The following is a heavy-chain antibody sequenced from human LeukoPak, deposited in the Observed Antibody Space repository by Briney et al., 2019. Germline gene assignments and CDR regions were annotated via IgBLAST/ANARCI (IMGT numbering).Heavy chain of an antibody. V-gene: IGHV1-2*02. CDR3: ARVYGDHYGSGVIDY. CDR1: GYTFTGYY. Sequence: ASVKVSCKASGYTFTGYYMHWVRQAPGQGLEWMGWINPNSGGTNYAQKFQGRVTMTRDTSISTAYMELSRLRSDDTAVYYCARVYGDHYGSGVIDYWGQGTLVPISS. D-gene: IGHD3-10*01. J-gene: IGHJ4*02. CDR2: INPNSGGT.